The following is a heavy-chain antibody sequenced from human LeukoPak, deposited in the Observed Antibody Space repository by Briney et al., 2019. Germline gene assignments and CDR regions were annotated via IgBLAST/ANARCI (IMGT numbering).Heavy chain of an antibody. D-gene: IGHD7-27*01. CDR3: SRGPHWDPHFDF. Sequence: ASVKVSCKASGYTFTSYGISWVRQAPGQGLEWMGWINPNSGGTIYAQKFQGRVTMTRDTSITTAYMELSRLRSDDTAVYYCSRGPHWDPHFDFWGRGTLVTVSS. V-gene: IGHV1-2*02. CDR1: GYTFTSYG. CDR2: INPNSGGT. J-gene: IGHJ4*02.